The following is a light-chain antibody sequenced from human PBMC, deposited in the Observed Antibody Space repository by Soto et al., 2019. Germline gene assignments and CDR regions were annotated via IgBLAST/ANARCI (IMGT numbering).Light chain of an antibody. CDR2: GAS. V-gene: IGKV3-20*01. CDR1: QSVSSNY. Sequence: EIVLTQSPGTLSLSPGERATLSCRASQSVSSNYLAWYQQKPGQAPRLLIYGASSRATGIPDRFIGSGSGPDFTLTISRLEPEDFAVYYCQHYGRSAYTFGQGTTLEIK. J-gene: IGKJ2*01. CDR3: QHYGRSAYT.